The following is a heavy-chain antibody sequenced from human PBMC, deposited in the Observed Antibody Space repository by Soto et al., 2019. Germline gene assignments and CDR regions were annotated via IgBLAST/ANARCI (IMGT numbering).Heavy chain of an antibody. Sequence: PGGSLRLSCAASGFTFSRYWMSWVRQAPGKGLEWVANIKQDGTEKYYVDSVKGRFTISRDNAKNSLYLQLNSLRAEDTAMYYCARNQVKKWDIVVVVAANFDYWGQGT. D-gene: IGHD2-15*01. V-gene: IGHV3-7*05. CDR2: IKQDGTEK. J-gene: IGHJ4*02. CDR1: GFTFSRYW. CDR3: ARNQVKKWDIVVVVAANFDY.